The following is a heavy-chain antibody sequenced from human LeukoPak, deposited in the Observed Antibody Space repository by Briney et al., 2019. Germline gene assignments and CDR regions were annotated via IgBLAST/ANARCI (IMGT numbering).Heavy chain of an antibody. J-gene: IGHJ4*02. V-gene: IGHV1-69*05. CDR1: GGTFSSYA. CDR3: ARSGSYSPADFDY. D-gene: IGHD1-26*01. CDR2: IIPIFGTA. Sequence: SVKVSCKASGGTFSSYAISWVRQAPGQRLEWMGRIIPIFGTANYAQKFQGRVTITTDESTSTAYMELSSLRSEDTAVYYCARSGSYSPADFDYWGQGTLVTVSS.